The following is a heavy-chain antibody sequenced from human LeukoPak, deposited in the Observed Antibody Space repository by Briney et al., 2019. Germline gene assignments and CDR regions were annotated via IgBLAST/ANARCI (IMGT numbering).Heavy chain of an antibody. V-gene: IGHV1-8*01. CDR1: GYTFTSYD. CDR2: MNPNSGNT. J-gene: IGHJ5*02. CDR3: ARRPPRYYSVNWFDP. Sequence: ASVKVPCKASGYTFTSYDINWVRQATGQGLEWMGWMNPNSGNTGYAQKFQGRVTMTRNTSISTAYMELSSLRSEDTAVYHCARRPPRYYSVNWFDPWGQGTLVTVSS. D-gene: IGHD3-10*01.